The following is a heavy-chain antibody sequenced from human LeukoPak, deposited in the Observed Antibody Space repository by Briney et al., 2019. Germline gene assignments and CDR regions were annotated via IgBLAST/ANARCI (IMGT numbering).Heavy chain of an antibody. CDR3: ARRGGGGWYEY. CDR1: GDSISSRTYY. V-gene: IGHV4-39*07. J-gene: IGHJ4*02. CDR2: MYYSGST. D-gene: IGHD6-19*01. Sequence: PSETLSLTCIVSGDSISSRTYYWGWIRQPPGKGLEWIGSMYYSGSTHYHPSLKSRVTISVDTSKNQFSLKLSSMTAADTAVYYCARRGGGGWYEYWGQGTLVTVSS.